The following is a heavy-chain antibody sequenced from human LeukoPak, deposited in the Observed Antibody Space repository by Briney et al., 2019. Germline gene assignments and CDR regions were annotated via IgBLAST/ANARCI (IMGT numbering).Heavy chain of an antibody. CDR3: AREVAVAENAFDI. D-gene: IGHD6-19*01. J-gene: IGHJ3*02. V-gene: IGHV4-4*02. CDR1: GGSISSSNW. Sequence: SETLSLTCAVSGGSISSSNWWSWVRQPPKKGLEWIGEIYHSGSTNYNPPLKSRVTISLDKSKNQFSLKLSSVTAADTAVYYCAREVAVAENAFDIWGQGTMVTVSS. CDR2: IYHSGST.